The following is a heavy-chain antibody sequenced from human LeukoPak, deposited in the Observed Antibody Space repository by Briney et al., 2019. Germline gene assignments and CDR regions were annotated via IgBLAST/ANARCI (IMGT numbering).Heavy chain of an antibody. CDR2: ISGSGGST. J-gene: IGHJ6*02. V-gene: IGHV3-23*01. D-gene: IGHD6-13*01. CDR1: GFTFSSYS. CDR3: SKYSSSWYVYYGMDV. Sequence: GGSLRLSCAASGFTFSSYSMNWVRQAPGKGLEWVSAISGSGGSTYYADSVKGRFTISRDNSKNTLYLQMNSLRAEDTAVYYCSKYSSSWYVYYGMDVWGQGTTVTVSS.